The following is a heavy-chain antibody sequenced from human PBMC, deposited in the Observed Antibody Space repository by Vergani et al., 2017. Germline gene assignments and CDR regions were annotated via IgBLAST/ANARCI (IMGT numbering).Heavy chain of an antibody. V-gene: IGHV1-8*01. J-gene: IGHJ5*02. D-gene: IGHD3-10*01. Sequence: QVQLVQSGAEVKKPGASVKVSCKASGYTFTSYDINWVRQATGQGLEWKGWMNPNSGNTGYAQKFQGRGTMTRNTSISTAYMELSSLRSEDTAVYYCARDTYYGSGSYYISWFDPWGQGTLVTVSS. CDR3: ARDTYYGSGSYYISWFDP. CDR2: MNPNSGNT. CDR1: GYTFTSYD.